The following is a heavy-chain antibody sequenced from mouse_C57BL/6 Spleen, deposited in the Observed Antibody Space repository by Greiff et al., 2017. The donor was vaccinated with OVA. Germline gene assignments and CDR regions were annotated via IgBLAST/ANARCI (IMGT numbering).Heavy chain of an antibody. J-gene: IGHJ4*01. D-gene: IGHD2-10*01. V-gene: IGHV1-80*01. Sequence: QVQLQQSGAELVKPGASVKISCKASGYAFSSYWMNWVKQRPGKGLEWIGQIYPGDGDTTYNGKFKGKATLTADKSSSTAYMQLSSLTSEDSAVYVCASPGLLYAMDYWGQGTSVTVSS. CDR3: ASPGLLYAMDY. CDR1: GYAFSSYW. CDR2: IYPGDGDT.